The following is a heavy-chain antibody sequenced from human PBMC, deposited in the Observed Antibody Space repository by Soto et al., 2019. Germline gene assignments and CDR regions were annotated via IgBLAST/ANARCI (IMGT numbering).Heavy chain of an antibody. V-gene: IGHV3-21*01. J-gene: IGHJ2*01. D-gene: IGHD2-8*01. CDR1: GFTFSSYS. CDR2: ISSSSSYI. CDR3: ASSSFLGYCSNGVCYNDL. Sequence: EVQLVESGGGLVKPGGSLRLSCAVSGFTFSSYSMSWVRQAPGKGLEWVSFISSSSSYIYYADSVKGRFTISRDNAKNSLYLQMSGLRAEDTAVYYCASSSFLGYCSNGVCYNDLWGRGTLVTVSS.